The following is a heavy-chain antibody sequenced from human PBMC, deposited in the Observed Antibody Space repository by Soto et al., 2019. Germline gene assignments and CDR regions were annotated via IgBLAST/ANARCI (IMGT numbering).Heavy chain of an antibody. V-gene: IGHV3-53*04. CDR3: ARGGRVVLAAAGNYYDYGMDV. CDR2: IYSGGST. CDR1: GFTVSSNY. J-gene: IGHJ6*02. Sequence: EVPLVESGGGLVQPGGSLRLSCAASGFTVSSNYMSWVRQAPGKGLEWVSVIYSGGSTYYADSVKGRFTISRHNSKTTAYFHRSGLGAEDTAVYYSARGGRVVLAAAGNYYDYGMDVWGQGTTVTVSS. D-gene: IGHD2-15*01.